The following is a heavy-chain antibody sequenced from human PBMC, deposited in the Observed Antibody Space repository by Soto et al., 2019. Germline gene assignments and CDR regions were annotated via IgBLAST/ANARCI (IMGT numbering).Heavy chain of an antibody. V-gene: IGHV1-18*01. CDR1: GYTFNNYG. CDR2: ISAYNGNR. J-gene: IGHJ6*02. Sequence: QDQLVQSGAEVKKPGASVKVSCKASGYTFNNYGISWVRQAPGQGLEWMGWISAYNGNRNYAQKFQGRVSMTTETSTSTAYMELRSPRSDDTAVYYCARGASHYYYYYGMDVWGQGTTVTVSS. CDR3: ARGASHYYYYYGMDV.